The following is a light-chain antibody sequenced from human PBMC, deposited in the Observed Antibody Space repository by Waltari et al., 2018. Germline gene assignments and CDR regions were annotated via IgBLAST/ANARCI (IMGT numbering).Light chain of an antibody. CDR2: AAS. V-gene: IGKV1-39*01. Sequence: DIQLAQSPSSLSASVGDTVTITCRASQSITTALNWYQQRPGQAPRLLICAASNWPGGVPSRFSGSGSGTDFTLTINGLQPEDFATYYCQDSYSTLSFVFGPGTRVDVK. CDR3: QDSYSTLSFV. J-gene: IGKJ3*01. CDR1: QSITTA.